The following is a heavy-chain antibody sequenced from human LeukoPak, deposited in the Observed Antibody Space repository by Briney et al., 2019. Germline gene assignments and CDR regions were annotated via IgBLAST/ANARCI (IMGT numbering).Heavy chain of an antibody. D-gene: IGHD3-10*01. CDR1: GFTFKKYA. CDR2: ISASGGST. CDR3: AKKAVYGSGSDYFDY. V-gene: IGHV3-23*01. Sequence: GGSLRLSCAASGFTFKKYAMDWVRQAPGKGLEWVSAISASGGSTDYADSVKGGFTISRDNSKNTLYLLMNSLRAEDTAIYYCAKKAVYGSGSDYFDYWGQGTLVTVSS. J-gene: IGHJ4*02.